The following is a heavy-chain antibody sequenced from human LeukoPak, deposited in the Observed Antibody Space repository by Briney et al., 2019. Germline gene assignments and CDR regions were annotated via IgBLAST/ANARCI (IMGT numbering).Heavy chain of an antibody. CDR2: IYHSGST. CDR3: AREDPYRSSRLDP. Sequence: SETVSLTCTVSGYSLSSGYYWAWIGQPPGKGLEWIATIYHSGSTYYNPTMKSRITISVDTSKNQFSLTLNSVTAADTAVYYCAREDPYRSSRLDPWGQGTLVTVSS. V-gene: IGHV4-38-2*02. D-gene: IGHD6-6*01. J-gene: IGHJ5*02. CDR1: GYSLSSGYY.